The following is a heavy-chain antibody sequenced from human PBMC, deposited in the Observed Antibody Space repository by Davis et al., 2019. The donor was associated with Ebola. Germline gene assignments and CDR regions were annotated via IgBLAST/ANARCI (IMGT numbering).Heavy chain of an antibody. CDR1: GYSFTSYW. CDR3: ARYLVTTKKVAWFDP. J-gene: IGHJ5*02. CDR2: IYPGDSDT. Sequence: PGGSLRLSCKGSGYSFTSYWIGWVRQMPGKGLEWMGIIYPGDSDTRYSPSFQGQVTISADKSISTAYLQWSSLKASDTAMYYCARYLVTTKKVAWFDPWGQGTLVTVSS. D-gene: IGHD4-11*01. V-gene: IGHV5-51*01.